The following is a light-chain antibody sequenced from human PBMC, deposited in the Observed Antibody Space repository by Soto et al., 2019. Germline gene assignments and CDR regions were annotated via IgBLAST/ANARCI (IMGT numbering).Light chain of an antibody. CDR3: QPSYRTPRT. CDR2: AAS. Sequence: DIQMTQSPSSLSASVGDRVTITCRASQSISTYLNWYQQKPGKAPKLLMHAASSLDRGVPSRFSGSGSGTDFTLTISSLNPEDFPTYYCQPSYRTPRTFGQGTKVDSK. CDR1: QSISTY. V-gene: IGKV1-39*01. J-gene: IGKJ1*01.